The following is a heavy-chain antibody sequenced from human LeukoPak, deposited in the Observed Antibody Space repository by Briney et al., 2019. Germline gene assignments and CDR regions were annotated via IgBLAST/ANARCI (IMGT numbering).Heavy chain of an antibody. CDR2: ISGSGGST. Sequence: GGSLRLSCAASGFTFSSYAMSWVRQAPGKGLEWVSAISGSGGSTYYADSVKGRFTISSDNSKNTLYLQMNSLRAEDTAVYYCAKEVLLWFGELNDYWGQGTLVTVSS. CDR1: GFTFSSYA. CDR3: AKEVLLWFGELNDY. D-gene: IGHD3-10*01. J-gene: IGHJ4*02. V-gene: IGHV3-23*01.